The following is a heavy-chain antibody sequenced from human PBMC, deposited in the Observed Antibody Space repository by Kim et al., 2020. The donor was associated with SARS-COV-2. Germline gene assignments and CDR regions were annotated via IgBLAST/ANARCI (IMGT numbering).Heavy chain of an antibody. CDR2: ISYDGSNK. CDR1: GFTFSSYG. J-gene: IGHJ5*02. Sequence: GGSLRLSCAASGFTFSSYGMHWVRQAPGKGLEWVAVISYDGSNKYYADSVKGRFTISRDNSKNTLYLQMNSLRAEDTAVYYCARDIPTTSMDGVAWGQGTLVTVSS. D-gene: IGHD3-10*01. V-gene: IGHV3-33*05. CDR3: ARDIPTTSMDGVA.